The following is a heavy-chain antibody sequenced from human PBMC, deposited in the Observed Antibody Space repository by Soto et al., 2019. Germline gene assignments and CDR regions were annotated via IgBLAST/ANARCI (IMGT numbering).Heavy chain of an antibody. CDR1: GGSISSSSYY. V-gene: IGHV4-39*01. CDR2: IYYSGST. D-gene: IGHD3-10*01. CDR3: ARQAYYYGSTYGCELDP. Sequence: LSLTCTVSGGSISSSSYYWGWIRQPPGKGLEWIGSIYYSGSTYYNPSLKSRVTISVDTSKNQFSLKLSSVTAADTAVYYCARQAYYYGSTYGCELDPWGHGTLVT. J-gene: IGHJ5*02.